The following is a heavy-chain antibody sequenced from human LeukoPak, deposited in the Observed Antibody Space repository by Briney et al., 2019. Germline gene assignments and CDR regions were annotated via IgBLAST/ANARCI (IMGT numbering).Heavy chain of an antibody. CDR1: GYTFTNYD. V-gene: IGHV1-8*01. D-gene: IGHD3-10*01. Sequence: ASVKVSCKASGYTFTNYDINWVRQATGQGLEWMGWMNPNTANTGYAQKFQGRVTMTRNTSISTAYMELSSLRSEDTAVYYCARTTTVRGTYYMDVWGKGTTVTVSS. CDR3: ARTTTVRGTYYMDV. CDR2: MNPNTANT. J-gene: IGHJ6*03.